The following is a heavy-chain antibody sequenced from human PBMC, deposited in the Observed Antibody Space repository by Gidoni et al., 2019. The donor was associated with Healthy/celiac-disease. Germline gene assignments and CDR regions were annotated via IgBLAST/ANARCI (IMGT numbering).Heavy chain of an antibody. CDR3: AAMRLEWLLYNAFDI. Sequence: QVQLVESGGGVVQPGRSLRLSCAASGFTFSSYGMHWVRQAPGKGLEWVAVIWYDGSNKYYADSVKGRFTISRDNSKNTLYLQMNSLRAEDTAVYYCAAMRLEWLLYNAFDIWGQGTMVTVSS. CDR1: GFTFSSYG. CDR2: IWYDGSNK. V-gene: IGHV3-33*01. J-gene: IGHJ3*02. D-gene: IGHD3-3*01.